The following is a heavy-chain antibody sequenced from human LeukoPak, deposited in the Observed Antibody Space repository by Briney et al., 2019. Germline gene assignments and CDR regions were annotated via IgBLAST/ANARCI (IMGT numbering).Heavy chain of an antibody. J-gene: IGHJ5*02. CDR1: GFTFSSYA. Sequence: GGSLRLSCAASGFTFSSYAMSWVRQAPGKGLEWVSAISGSGGSTYYADSVKGRFTVSRDNAKNSLYLQMNSLRAEDTALYYCARDVWFDPWGQGTLVTASS. V-gene: IGHV3-23*01. CDR2: ISGSGGST. CDR3: ARDVWFDP.